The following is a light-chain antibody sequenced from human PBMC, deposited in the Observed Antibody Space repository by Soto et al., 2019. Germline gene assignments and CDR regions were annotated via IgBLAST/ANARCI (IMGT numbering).Light chain of an antibody. CDR2: EVT. CDR1: SSDAGSYNY. J-gene: IGLJ1*01. CDR3: SSYRSSSTYV. V-gene: IGLV2-14*01. Sequence: QSALTQPASVSGYPGQSIAISCTGTSSDAGSYNYVSWHQQHPGQAPKLMIYEVTHRASGIPDRFSASKSGNTASLTISGLQAGDEADYYCSSYRSSSTYVFGTGTKLTVL.